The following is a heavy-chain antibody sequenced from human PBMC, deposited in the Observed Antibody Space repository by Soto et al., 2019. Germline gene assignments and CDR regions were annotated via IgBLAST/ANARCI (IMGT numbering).Heavy chain of an antibody. D-gene: IGHD2-15*01. Sequence: GASVKVSCEACGYTFTGYHMHWVRQAPGQGLEWMGIINPSGGSTSYAQKFQGRVTMTRDTSTSTVYMELSSLRSEDTAVYYCARDLCGGSCYSDYYYGMDVWGQGTTVTVSS. CDR3: ARDLCGGSCYSDYYYGMDV. V-gene: IGHV1-46*01. CDR1: GYTFTGYH. CDR2: INPSGGST. J-gene: IGHJ6*02.